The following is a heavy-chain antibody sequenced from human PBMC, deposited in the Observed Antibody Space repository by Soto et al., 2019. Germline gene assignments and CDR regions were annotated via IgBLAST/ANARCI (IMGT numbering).Heavy chain of an antibody. J-gene: IGHJ6*02. CDR1: GYSFTSYW. CDR3: ARNKGYRSSTSCYGMDV. V-gene: IGHV5-51*01. Sequence: PGESLKISCKGSGYSFTSYWIVWVRQMPGKGLEWMGTIYPGDSDTRYSPSFQGQVTISADKSISTAYLQWNSLKASDTAMYFCARNKGYRSSTSCYGMDVWGQGATVTVSS. CDR2: IYPGDSDT. D-gene: IGHD2-2*01.